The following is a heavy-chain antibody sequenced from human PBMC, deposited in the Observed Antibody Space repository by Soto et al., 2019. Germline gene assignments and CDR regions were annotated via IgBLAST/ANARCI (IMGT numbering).Heavy chain of an antibody. D-gene: IGHD3-10*01. J-gene: IGHJ4*02. Sequence: GGSLRLSWAASGFTFSAYGMHWVRQAPGKGLERVAVISNDGNNKYHADSVKGRFTISRDNSKNTLYLQMNSLRAEDTAVYYCAKDSGRGSADYYFDYWGQGTLVTVSS. CDR3: AKDSGRGSADYYFDY. CDR2: ISNDGNNK. CDR1: GFTFSAYG. V-gene: IGHV3-30*18.